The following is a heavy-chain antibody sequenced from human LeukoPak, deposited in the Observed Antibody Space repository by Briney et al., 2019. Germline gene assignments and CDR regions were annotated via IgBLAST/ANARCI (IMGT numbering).Heavy chain of an antibody. CDR3: ARATDFTMVRGALDY. CDR1: GGSY. V-gene: IGHV4-59*01. J-gene: IGHJ4*02. D-gene: IGHD3-10*01. Sequence: PLETPSLTCTVSGGSYWGWIRQSPGTGLEWIGTINYSGTSNHNPSLKSRVTISVDTSKNQFSLKLSSVTAADTAVYYCARATDFTMVRGALDYWGQGTVDTVSS. CDR2: INYSGTS.